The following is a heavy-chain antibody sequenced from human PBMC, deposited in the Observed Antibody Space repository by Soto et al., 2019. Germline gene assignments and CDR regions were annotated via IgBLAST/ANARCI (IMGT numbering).Heavy chain of an antibody. Sequence: SYTLSLTCTVSGGSISSYYWSWIRQPAGKGLEWIGRIYTSGSTNYNPSLKSRVTMSVDTSKNQFSLKLSSVTAADTAVYYCARDILGYCSSTSCYTLDYWGQGTLVTASS. CDR2: IYTSGST. CDR3: ARDILGYCSSTSCYTLDY. J-gene: IGHJ4*02. D-gene: IGHD2-2*02. V-gene: IGHV4-4*07. CDR1: GGSISSYY.